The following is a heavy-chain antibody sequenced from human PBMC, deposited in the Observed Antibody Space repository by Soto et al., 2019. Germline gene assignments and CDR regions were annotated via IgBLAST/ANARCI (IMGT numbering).Heavy chain of an antibody. V-gene: IGHV3-11*01. J-gene: IGHJ6*03. CDR2: ISTSGSST. CDR1: GFSFSDYY. CDR3: ANLAKNYYHYMDV. Sequence: QVQLVESGGGLVKPGGSLRLCCAASGFSFSDYYMSWIRQAPGKGLEWVSLISTSGSSTDYADSVKGRFTISRDNAKTSLSLQMNSLRAEDTAVYYCANLAKNYYHYMDVWGKGTTVTVSS. D-gene: IGHD1-26*01.